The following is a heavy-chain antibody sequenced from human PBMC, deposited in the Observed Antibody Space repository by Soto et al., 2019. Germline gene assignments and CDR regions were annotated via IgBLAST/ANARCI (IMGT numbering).Heavy chain of an antibody. CDR1: GGSISSGGYY. CDR2: IYYSGST. J-gene: IGHJ4*02. D-gene: IGHD3-9*01. V-gene: IGHV4-30-4*08. CDR3: ARAKVLRYFDWSAELNYYFDY. Sequence: SETLSLTCTVSGGSISSGGYYWSWIRQHPGKGLEWIGYIYYSGSTYYNPSLKSRVTISVDTSKNQFSLKLSSVTAADTAVYYCARAKVLRYFDWSAELNYYFDYWGQGTLVTVSS.